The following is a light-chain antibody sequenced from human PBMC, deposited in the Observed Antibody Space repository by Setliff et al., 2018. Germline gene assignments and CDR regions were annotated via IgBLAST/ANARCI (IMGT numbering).Light chain of an antibody. Sequence: QSALAQPCSVSGSPGQSVTISCTGTSSDVGGYNSVSWYQQHPDKPPKLIIYDVSTRPSGVPDRFSGSKSGNTASLTISGLQAEDEADYYCCSYGGTLYVFGTGTKVTVL. J-gene: IGLJ1*01. CDR3: CSYGGTLYV. CDR2: DVS. V-gene: IGLV2-11*01. CDR1: SSDVGGYNS.